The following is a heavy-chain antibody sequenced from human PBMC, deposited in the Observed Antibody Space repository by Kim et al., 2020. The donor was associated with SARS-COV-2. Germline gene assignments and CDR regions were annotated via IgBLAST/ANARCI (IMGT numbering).Heavy chain of an antibody. V-gene: IGHV3-21*01. J-gene: IGHJ4*02. Sequence: DSVKGRFTTSQDNAKNSLFLQMNSLRAEDTAVYYCARDGRDILTGRYYFDYWGQGTLVTVSS. D-gene: IGHD3-9*01. CDR3: ARDGRDILTGRYYFDY.